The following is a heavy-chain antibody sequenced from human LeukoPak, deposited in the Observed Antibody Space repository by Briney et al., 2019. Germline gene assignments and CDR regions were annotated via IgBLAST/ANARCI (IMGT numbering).Heavy chain of an antibody. Sequence: SVKDSCKASGGTFSSYATSWVRQAPGQGREWMGRIIPILGIANYAQKFQGRVTITADKFTSTAYMELSSLRSEDTAVYDCAVGYCSSTSCSAGFDYWGQGTLVTVSS. V-gene: IGHV1-69*10. CDR2: IIPILGIA. CDR1: GGTFSSYA. J-gene: IGHJ4*02. CDR3: AVGYCSSTSCSAGFDY. D-gene: IGHD2-2*01.